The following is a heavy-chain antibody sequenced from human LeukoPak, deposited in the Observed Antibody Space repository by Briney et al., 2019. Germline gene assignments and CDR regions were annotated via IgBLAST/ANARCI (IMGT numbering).Heavy chain of an antibody. V-gene: IGHV1-2*02. CDR3: ARASTNGWFAS. J-gene: IGHJ5*01. CDR2: INPNTGGT. CDR1: RYTFTDYY. Sequence: ASVKVSCKGSRYTFTDYYIHWVRQAPGQGLEWMGWINPNTGGTNSEQKFQGRVTMTRDTSISTVYMELNRLTSDDTAVYFCARASTNGWFASWGQGTLATVSS. D-gene: IGHD2-8*01.